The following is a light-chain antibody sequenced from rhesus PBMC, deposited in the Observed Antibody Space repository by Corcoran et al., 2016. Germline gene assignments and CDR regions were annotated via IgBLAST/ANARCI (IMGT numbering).Light chain of an antibody. CDR2: KAS. V-gene: IGKV1-74*01. J-gene: IGKJ3*01. CDR3: QHNYGTPFT. Sequence: DIQMTQSPSSLSASVGDRVTITSRTSENVNNYLNWYQQKQGKAPKLLIYKASTLQSGVPSRFSGSGSGTDYTFTNSSLQSEDVATYYCQHNYGTPFTFGPGTKLDIK. CDR1: ENVNNY.